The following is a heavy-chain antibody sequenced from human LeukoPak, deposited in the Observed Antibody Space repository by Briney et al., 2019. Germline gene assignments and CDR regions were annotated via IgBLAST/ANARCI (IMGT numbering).Heavy chain of an antibody. J-gene: IGHJ5*02. D-gene: IGHD3-3*01. CDR1: GGSFSGYY. CDR2: INHSGST. V-gene: IGHV4-34*01. Sequence: SETLSLTCAVYGGSFSGYYWSWIRQPPGKGLEWIGEINHSGSTNYNPSLKSRVTISVDTSKNQFSLKLSSVTAADTAVYYCVRGPLRSGYYRPNWFDHWGQGTLVTVSS. CDR3: VRGPLRSGYYRPNWFDH.